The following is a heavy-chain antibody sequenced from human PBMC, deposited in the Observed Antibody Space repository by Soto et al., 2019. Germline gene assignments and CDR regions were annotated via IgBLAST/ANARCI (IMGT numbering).Heavy chain of an antibody. J-gene: IGHJ5*02. CDR1: GGTFSSYA. V-gene: IGHV1-69*06. D-gene: IGHD3-3*01. Sequence: ASVKVSCKASGGTFSSYAISWVRQAPGQGLEWMGGIIPIFGTANYAQKFQGRVTITADKSTSTAYMELSSLRSEDTAVYYCARESGTIFRIGRNWFDPWGQGTLVTVSS. CDR2: IIPIFGTA. CDR3: ARESGTIFRIGRNWFDP.